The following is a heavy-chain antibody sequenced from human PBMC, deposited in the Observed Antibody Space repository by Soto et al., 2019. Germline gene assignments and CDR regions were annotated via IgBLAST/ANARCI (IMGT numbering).Heavy chain of an antibody. CDR2: ISGYNGGT. CDR3: AKNGHPPYYYYGMDV. Sequence: ASVKVSCKASGYTFTRYGISWVRQAPGQGLEWMGWISGYNGGTNNAQKFQDRVTMTIDRSTTTAYLELRSLTSDDTAVYYCAKNGHPPYYYYGMDVWGQGTTVTVSS. D-gene: IGHD2-8*01. CDR1: GYTFTRYG. J-gene: IGHJ6*02. V-gene: IGHV1-18*01.